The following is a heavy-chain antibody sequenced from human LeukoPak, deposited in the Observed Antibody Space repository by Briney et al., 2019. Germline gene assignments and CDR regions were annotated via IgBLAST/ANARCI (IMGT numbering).Heavy chain of an antibody. J-gene: IGHJ6*03. D-gene: IGHD2-15*01. Sequence: GGSLRLSCAASGSTFSRYAMSWVRQAPGKGLEWVSAISGSGGNTYYADSVKGRFTISSDNSKNTQYLQMNSLRAKDTAVYYCAKDIGNCSRGDCFPGYYMDVWGKGTTVTVSS. V-gene: IGHV3-23*01. CDR3: AKDIGNCSRGDCFPGYYMDV. CDR2: ISGSGGNT. CDR1: GSTFSRYA.